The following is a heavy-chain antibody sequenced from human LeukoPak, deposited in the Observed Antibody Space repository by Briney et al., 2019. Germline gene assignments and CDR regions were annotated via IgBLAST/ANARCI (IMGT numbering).Heavy chain of an antibody. V-gene: IGHV4-4*09. Sequence: PSETLSFTCTVSGDSISSFYWSWIRQAPGKGLECIGFIYINGDTSYNPSLKGRATLSLDTSKNQFSLRLTSVTAADTAVYYCAKTARTFASWGPGTLVTVSS. CDR1: GDSISSFY. J-gene: IGHJ5*02. CDR2: IYINGDT. D-gene: IGHD1-7*01. CDR3: AKTARTFAS.